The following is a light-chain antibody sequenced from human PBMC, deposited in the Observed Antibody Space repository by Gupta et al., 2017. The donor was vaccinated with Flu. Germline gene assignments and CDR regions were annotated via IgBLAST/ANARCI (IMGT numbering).Light chain of an antibody. J-gene: IGLJ2*01. CDR1: SNDVGAYNY. V-gene: IGLV2-14*01. Sequence: QSALTQPASVSGSPGQSITISCTGTSNDVGAYNYVSWYRQYPGKVPKLMIFEVSNRPSGVSNRFSGSKSGNTASLTISGLQAEDEADYYCSSYTITTHVIFGGGTKLTVL. CDR3: SSYTITTHVI. CDR2: EVS.